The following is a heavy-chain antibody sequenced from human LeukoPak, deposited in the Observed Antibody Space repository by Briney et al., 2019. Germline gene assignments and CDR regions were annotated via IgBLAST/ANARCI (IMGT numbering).Heavy chain of an antibody. CDR3: ATFLSIVGAMGFDY. V-gene: IGHV1-24*01. CDR1: GYTLTELS. Sequence: ASVKVSCKVSGYTLTELSMHWVRRAPGKGLEWMGGFDPEDGETIYAQKFQGRVTMTEDTSTDTAYMELSSLRSEDTAVYYCATFLSIVGAMGFDYWGQGTLVTVSS. CDR2: FDPEDGET. J-gene: IGHJ4*02. D-gene: IGHD1-26*01.